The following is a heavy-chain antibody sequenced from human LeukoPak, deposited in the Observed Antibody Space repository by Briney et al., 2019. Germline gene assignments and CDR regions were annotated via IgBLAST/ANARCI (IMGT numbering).Heavy chain of an antibody. CDR3: ARAKMVRGVIIYYYYYGMDV. J-gene: IGHJ6*04. Sequence: ASVKVSCKASGYTFTSYYMHWVRQAPGQGLEWMGIINPSGGSTSYAQKLQGRVTMTRDTSTSTVYMELSSLRSEDTAVYYCARAKMVRGVIIYYYYYGMDVWGKGTTVTVSS. V-gene: IGHV1-46*01. CDR2: INPSGGST. CDR1: GYTFTSYY. D-gene: IGHD3-10*01.